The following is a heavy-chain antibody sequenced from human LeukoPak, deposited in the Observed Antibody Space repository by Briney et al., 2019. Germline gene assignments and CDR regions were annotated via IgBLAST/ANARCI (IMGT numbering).Heavy chain of an antibody. CDR1: GYTFTSYD. CDR2: MNPNSGNT. D-gene: IGHD3-9*01. CDR3: ARGGGPYYDILTGYYLPYYFDY. V-gene: IGHV1-8*01. J-gene: IGHJ4*02. Sequence: ASVKVSCKASGYTFTSYDINWVRQATGQGLEWMGWMNPNSGNTGYAQKFQGRVTMTTDTSTSTAYMELRSLRSDDTAVYYCARGGGPYYDILTGYYLPYYFDYWGQGTLVTVSS.